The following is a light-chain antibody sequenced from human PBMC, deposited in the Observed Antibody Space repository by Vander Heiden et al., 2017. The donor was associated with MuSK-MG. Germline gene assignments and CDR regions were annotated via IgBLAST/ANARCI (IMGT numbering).Light chain of an antibody. CDR2: GTT. J-gene: IGKJ5*01. V-gene: IGKV3-20*01. CDR3: QYYGGSLGA. Sequence: DIALTLSPATLPLSPGERATLSCRASQSFSSSYVAWFQQKRGQAPRLLNDGTTSRTTGTAGRISSRSSATYITSISSILAAEDVAVYYCQYYGGSLGAFGQGTRLEIK. CDR1: QSFSSSY.